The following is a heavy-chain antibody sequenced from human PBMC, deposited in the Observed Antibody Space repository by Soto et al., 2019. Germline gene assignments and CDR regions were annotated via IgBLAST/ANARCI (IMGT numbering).Heavy chain of an antibody. CDR3: AKTPPRTTATAYYFDY. CDR2: ITPILDTT. Sequence: LVKVSCKASGDTFSSSYTISWVRLAPGHGLEWMGGITPILDTTHYAQKFQDRVTITADESTNIAYMELSSLISDDTAVYYCAKTPPRTTATAYYFDYWGPGTLVTVSS. V-gene: IGHV1-69*13. D-gene: IGHD4-17*01. J-gene: IGHJ4*02. CDR1: GDTFSSSYT.